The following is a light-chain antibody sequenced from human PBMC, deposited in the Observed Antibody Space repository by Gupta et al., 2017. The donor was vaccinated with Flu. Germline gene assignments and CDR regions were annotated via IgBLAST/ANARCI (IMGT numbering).Light chain of an antibody. CDR3: QQGRSSWT. V-gene: IGKV3-11*01. CDR1: PTVDTY. Sequence: SPATLSLSPGERATLSCRASPTVDTYLAWYQQKPGQAPRLLIYDISTRATGITGRFSGSGSGTDFTLTISSLEPEDFAVYYCQQGRSSWTFGQGTRVEMK. CDR2: DIS. J-gene: IGKJ1*01.